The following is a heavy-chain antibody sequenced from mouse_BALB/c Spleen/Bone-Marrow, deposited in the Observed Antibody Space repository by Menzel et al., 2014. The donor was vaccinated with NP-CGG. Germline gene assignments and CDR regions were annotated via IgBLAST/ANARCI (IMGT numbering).Heavy chain of an antibody. V-gene: IGHV1-54*01. CDR3: ARIYYGNYY. CDR2: INPGSGGT. Sequence: VKLQESGAELVRPGTSVKVPCKASGYAFTNYLIEWVKQRPGQGLEWIGVINPGSGGTNYNEKFKGKATLTADKSSSTAYMQLSSLTSDDSAVYFCARIYYGNYYWGQGTTLTVSS. D-gene: IGHD2-1*01. J-gene: IGHJ2*01. CDR1: GYAFTNYL.